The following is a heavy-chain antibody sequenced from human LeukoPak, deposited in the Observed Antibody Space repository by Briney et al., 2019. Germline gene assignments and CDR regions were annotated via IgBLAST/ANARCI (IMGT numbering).Heavy chain of an antibody. Sequence: SETLSLTCIVSGGSVSSTVSHWGWVRQPPGKGLEWIGSIYYTGITYYNPSLKSRVTISVDTSKNQFSLKLSSVTAADTAVYYCAREDDSVLDAFDIWGQGTMVTVSS. CDR3: AREDDSVLDAFDI. CDR1: GGSVSSTVSH. J-gene: IGHJ3*02. CDR2: IYYTGIT. D-gene: IGHD3-3*01. V-gene: IGHV4-39*07.